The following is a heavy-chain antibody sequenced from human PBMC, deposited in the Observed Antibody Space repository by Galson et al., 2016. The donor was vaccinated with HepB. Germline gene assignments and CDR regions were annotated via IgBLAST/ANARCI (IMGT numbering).Heavy chain of an antibody. J-gene: IGHJ4*02. D-gene: IGHD2-21*01. CDR1: GVPVNTYY. CDR3: ARDLAVPSGPDSDRDD. Sequence: SETLSLTCGVSGVPVNTYYWAWIRQSPGKGPEWIGRVYSSGATSYHPSLKSRVTMSVDTTKNQFSLKLDSVTAAATAVYYCARDLAVPSGPDSDRDDWGRGIHVIVSS. CDR2: VYSSGAT. V-gene: IGHV4-4*07.